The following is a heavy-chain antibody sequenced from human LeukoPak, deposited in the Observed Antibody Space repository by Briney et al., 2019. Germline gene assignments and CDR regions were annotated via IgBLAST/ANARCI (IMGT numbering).Heavy chain of an antibody. Sequence: GSLRLSCAASGFTFSTYGIHWVRQAPGKGLEWVAFIRYDGTNKWYANSVKGRFTISRDNSKNMLYLQMNSLRAEDTAVYHCAKDRDYGDYPSAYYYYMDAWGKGTTVTVSS. CDR3: AKDRDYGDYPSAYYYYMDA. J-gene: IGHJ6*03. CDR1: GFTFSTYG. V-gene: IGHV3-30*02. CDR2: IRYDGTNK. D-gene: IGHD4-17*01.